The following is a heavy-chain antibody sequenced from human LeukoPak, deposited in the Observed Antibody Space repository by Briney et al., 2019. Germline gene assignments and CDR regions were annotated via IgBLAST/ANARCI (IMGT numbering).Heavy chain of an antibody. CDR3: ARAQWGTPTDC. CDR2: LTADGSST. Sequence: GGSLRLSCAASGFTLTPYAMYWVRQAPGKGLVWVSRLTADGSSTIYADSVMGRFTVSRDIAKNTLYLEMNSLRAEDTAVYYCARAQWGTPTDCWGQGTLVTVSS. CDR1: GFTLTPYA. D-gene: IGHD1-7*01. J-gene: IGHJ4*02. V-gene: IGHV3-74*01.